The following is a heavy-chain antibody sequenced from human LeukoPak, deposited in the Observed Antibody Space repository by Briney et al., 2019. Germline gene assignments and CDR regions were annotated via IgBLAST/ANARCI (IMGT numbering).Heavy chain of an antibody. D-gene: IGHD5-18*01. Sequence: GGSLRLSCAGSGFTFSSFAMNWVRQAPGKGLEWVSYINSGSTTMHYADSVKGRLTISRDNAKNSLTLQMNSLRAEDTAVYYCATYGSYSFGPHWGQGTLVTVSS. CDR1: GFTFSSFA. J-gene: IGHJ4*02. CDR2: INSGSTTM. CDR3: ATYGSYSFGPH. V-gene: IGHV3-48*01.